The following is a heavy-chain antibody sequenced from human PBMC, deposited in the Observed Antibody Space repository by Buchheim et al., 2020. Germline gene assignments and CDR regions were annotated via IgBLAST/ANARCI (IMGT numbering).Heavy chain of an antibody. CDR1: GFTFSSYE. D-gene: IGHD3-22*01. J-gene: IGHJ6*02. V-gene: IGHV3-48*03. CDR3: AREGGYCSVNYYYYYGMDV. Sequence: EVQLMESGGGLVQPGGSLRLSCAASGFTFSSYEMNWVRQAPGKGLEWVSYISSSGSTIYYADSVKGRFTISRDTAKNSVYLQMKSLRAEDTAVYYCAREGGYCSVNYYYYYGMDVWGQGTT. CDR2: ISSSGSTI.